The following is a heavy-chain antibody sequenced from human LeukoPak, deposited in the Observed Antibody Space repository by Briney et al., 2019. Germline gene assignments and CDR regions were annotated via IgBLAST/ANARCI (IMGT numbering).Heavy chain of an antibody. CDR3: ASYPSSSNY. CDR2: IYSGGLT. Sequence: PGGSLRLSCAVSGFSVSNNFMSWVRQAPGRGLEYVSIIYSGGLTYYADSVKGRFTISRDNPKNTLYLQMNSLRAEDTAVYYCASYPSSSNYWGQGTLVTVSS. J-gene: IGHJ4*02. CDR1: GFSVSNNF. V-gene: IGHV3-53*01.